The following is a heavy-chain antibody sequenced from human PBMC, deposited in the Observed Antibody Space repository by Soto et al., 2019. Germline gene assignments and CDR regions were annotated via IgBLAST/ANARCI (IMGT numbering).Heavy chain of an antibody. J-gene: IGHJ3*02. CDR3: AKTRGLERPDAFDI. V-gene: IGHV4-4*02. CDR2: IYHSGRT. Sequence: QVQLQESGPGLVKPSGTLSLTCAVSSGSISSSNWWSWVRQPPGKGLEWIGEIYHSGRTNYNPSLKIRVTISVEQSKNQVPLKLSTVTAADTAVYYCAKTRGLERPDAFDIWGQGTMVTVSS. CDR1: SGSISSSNW. D-gene: IGHD1-1*01.